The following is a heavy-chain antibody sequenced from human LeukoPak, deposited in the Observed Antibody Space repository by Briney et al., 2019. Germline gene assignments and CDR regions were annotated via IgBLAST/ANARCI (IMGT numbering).Heavy chain of an antibody. Sequence: PGGSLRLSCAASGFSVSDNYMSWVRQAPGKGLEWVSVIYSGGSTYYADSVKGRFTISRDNSKNTLYLQMNSLRAEDTAVYYCARGFRYSTGWNYFAYWGQGTLVTVSS. CDR3: ARGFRYSTGWNYFAY. J-gene: IGHJ4*02. V-gene: IGHV3-53*01. D-gene: IGHD6-19*01. CDR2: IYSGGST. CDR1: GFSVSDNY.